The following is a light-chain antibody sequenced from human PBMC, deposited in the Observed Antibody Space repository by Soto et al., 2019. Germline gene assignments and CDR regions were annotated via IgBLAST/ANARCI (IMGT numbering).Light chain of an antibody. V-gene: IGKV4-1*01. CDR1: QSVLYSSINKNY. J-gene: IGKJ1*01. CDR2: WAS. CDR3: QQYYTTPWT. Sequence: DIVMTQSPDSLAVSLGERATINCKSSQSVLYSSINKNYLAWYQQKPGQPPKALIYWASTRESGVPDRFSGSGSGTDFTLTISSLQAEDVAVYYCQQYYTTPWTFGQGTKVDIK.